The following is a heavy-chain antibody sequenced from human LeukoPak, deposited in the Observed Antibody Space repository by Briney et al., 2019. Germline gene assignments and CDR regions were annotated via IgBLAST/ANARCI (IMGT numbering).Heavy chain of an antibody. CDR2: ISGSGGST. V-gene: IGHV3-23*01. J-gene: IGHJ3*02. CDR3: AKTRLGGTTRYNWNYGYAGGDAFDI. Sequence: GGSLRLSCAASGFTFSSYAMSWVRQAPGKGLEWVSAISGSGGSTYYADSVKGRFTISRDNSKNTLYLQMNSLRAEDTAVYYCAKTRLGGTTRYNWNYGYAGGDAFDIWGQGTMVTVSS. CDR1: GFTFSSYA. D-gene: IGHD1-7*01.